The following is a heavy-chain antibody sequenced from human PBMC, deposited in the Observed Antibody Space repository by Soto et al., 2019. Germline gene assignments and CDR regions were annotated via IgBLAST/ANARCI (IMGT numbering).Heavy chain of an antibody. CDR3: ARGREVWWNAGPFVLHYLDV. D-gene: IGHD3-16*01. V-gene: IGHV1-8*01. CDR1: RYTFISYD. J-gene: IGHJ6*02. Sequence: GASVKVSCKASRYTFISYDINWVRQATGQGLEWMGWMNPNSGNTGYAQKFQGRITMTRNTSINTAYMELSSLGSEDTAVYYCARGREVWWNAGPFVLHYLDVCGQGHTVTVPS. CDR2: MNPNSGNT.